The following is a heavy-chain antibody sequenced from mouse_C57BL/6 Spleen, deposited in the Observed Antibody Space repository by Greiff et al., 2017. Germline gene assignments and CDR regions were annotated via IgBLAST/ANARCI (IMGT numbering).Heavy chain of an antibody. J-gene: IGHJ2*01. CDR2: ISNKANGSTT. CDR1: GFTFTDYY. V-gene: IGHV7-3*01. D-gene: IGHD2-3*01. Sequence: EVQVVESGGGLVQPGGSLSLSCAASGFTFTDYYMSWVRQPPGQALEWLGFISNKANGSTTEYSVSVKGRVTITRDNSQSILYLQMIALRAEDSATYYCARYKGLLLGGWGQGTTLTAAS. CDR3: ARYKGLLLGG.